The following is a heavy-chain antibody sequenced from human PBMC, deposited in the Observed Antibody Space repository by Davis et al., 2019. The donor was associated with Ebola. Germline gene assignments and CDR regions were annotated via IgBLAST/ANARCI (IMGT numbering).Heavy chain of an antibody. V-gene: IGHV3-9*01. CDR3: AKGEVGYGDYFDY. J-gene: IGHJ4*02. CDR2: ISWNSGSI. CDR1: GFTFDDYT. D-gene: IGHD4-17*01. Sequence: SLKISCAASGFTFDDYTMHWVRQAPGKGLEWVSGISWNSGSIGYADSVKGRFTISRDNAKNSLYLQMNSLRAEDTALYYCAKGEVGYGDYFDYWGQGTLVTVSS.